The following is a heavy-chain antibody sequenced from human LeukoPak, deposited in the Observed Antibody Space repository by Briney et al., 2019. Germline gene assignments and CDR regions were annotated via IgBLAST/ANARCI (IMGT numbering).Heavy chain of an antibody. CDR3: VRDLGGRSGH. CDR2: INEDGSTT. J-gene: IGHJ4*02. CDR1: GFTFSSNW. D-gene: IGHD1-26*01. Sequence: GGSLRLSCAASGFTFSSNWMHWVRQAPGKGLVWVSRINEDGSTTNYADSVKGRSTIFRDNAKNTLYLQMNSLRAEDTAVYYCVRDLGGRSGHWGQGTLATVSS. V-gene: IGHV3-74*01.